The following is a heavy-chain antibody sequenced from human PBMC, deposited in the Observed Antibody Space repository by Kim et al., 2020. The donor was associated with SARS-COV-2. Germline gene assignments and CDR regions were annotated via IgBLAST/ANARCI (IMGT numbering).Heavy chain of an antibody. V-gene: IGHV1-58*01. J-gene: IGHJ4*02. Sequence: SVKVSCKASGFPFTRSAVQWVRQARGQRLEWIGWIVVGSGQTNYAQKFQERVTITRDMSTSTVYMEMRSLRSEDTAVFYCAAVSVHPTLVFDYCGQGTL. D-gene: IGHD3-10*01. CDR1: GFPFTRSA. CDR2: IVVGSGQT. CDR3: AAVSVHPTLVFDY.